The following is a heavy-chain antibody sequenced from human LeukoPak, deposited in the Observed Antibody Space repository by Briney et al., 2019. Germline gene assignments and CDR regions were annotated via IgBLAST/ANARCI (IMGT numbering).Heavy chain of an antibody. V-gene: IGHV1-8*03. CDR1: GYTFTSYD. Sequence: ASVKVSCKASGYTFTSYDINWVRQATGQGLEWMGWMNPNSGNTGYAQKFQGRVTITRNTSISTAYMELSSLRSEDTAAYYCARNNWNYGGDAFDIWGQGTMVTVSS. D-gene: IGHD1-7*01. CDR2: MNPNSGNT. CDR3: ARNNWNYGGDAFDI. J-gene: IGHJ3*02.